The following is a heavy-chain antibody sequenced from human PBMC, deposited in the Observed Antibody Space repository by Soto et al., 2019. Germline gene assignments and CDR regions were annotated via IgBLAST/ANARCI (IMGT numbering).Heavy chain of an antibody. CDR3: ASGRLLSRDEYYDY. J-gene: IGHJ4*02. CDR2: IDTSNDDT. Sequence: ASVKVSCKASGYTFTSYGICWVRQAPGQGLEWMGWIDTSNDDTTYAPEFKDRITLTTDTSTNTVYMELRSLRSDDTAVYFCASGRLLSRDEYYDYWGQGTLVTVSS. V-gene: IGHV1-18*01. D-gene: IGHD2-15*01. CDR1: GYTFTSYG.